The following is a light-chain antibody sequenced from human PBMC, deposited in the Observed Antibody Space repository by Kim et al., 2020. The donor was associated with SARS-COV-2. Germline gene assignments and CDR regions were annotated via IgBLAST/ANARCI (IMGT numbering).Light chain of an antibody. CDR1: QIVSSN. Sequence: EIVMTQSPATLSVSPGERATLSCRASQIVSSNLAWYQQKPGQAPRILIYGASTRATGIPARFSGSGSGTEFTLTISSLQSEDFAVYYCQQYNKWRTFGQGTKVDIK. CDR3: QQYNKWRT. CDR2: GAS. J-gene: IGKJ1*01. V-gene: IGKV3-15*01.